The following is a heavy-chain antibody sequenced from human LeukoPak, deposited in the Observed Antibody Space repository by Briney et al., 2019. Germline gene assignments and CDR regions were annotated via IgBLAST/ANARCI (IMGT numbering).Heavy chain of an antibody. CDR2: ISSSSSYI. J-gene: IGHJ4*02. Sequence: GGSLRLSCAASGFTFSSYSMNWVRQAPGKGLEWVSSISSSSSYIYYADSVKGRFTISRDNAKNSLYLQMNSLRAEDTAVYYCARDTPTVTTGRFDYWGQGTLVTVSS. CDR3: ARDTPTVTTGRFDY. V-gene: IGHV3-21*01. D-gene: IGHD4-11*01. CDR1: GFTFSSYS.